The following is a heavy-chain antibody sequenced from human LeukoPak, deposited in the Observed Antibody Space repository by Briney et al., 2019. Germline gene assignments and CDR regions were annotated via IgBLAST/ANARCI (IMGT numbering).Heavy chain of an antibody. J-gene: IGHJ5*02. CDR2: IYYSGST. CDR1: GGSISSYY. Sequence: PSETLSLTCTVSGGSISSYYWSWIRQPPGKGLEWIGYIYYSGSTNYNPSLKSRVTISVDTSKNQFSLKLSSVTAADTAVYYCAKMRDFVVVPAAVGCFDPWGQGTLVTVSS. D-gene: IGHD2-2*01. CDR3: AKMRDFVVVPAAVGCFDP. V-gene: IGHV4-59*01.